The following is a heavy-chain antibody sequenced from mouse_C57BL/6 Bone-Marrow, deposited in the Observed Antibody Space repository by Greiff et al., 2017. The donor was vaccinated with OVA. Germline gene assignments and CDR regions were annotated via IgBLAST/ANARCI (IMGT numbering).Heavy chain of an antibody. CDR1: GYTFTSYW. CDR3: AREGDSNYVLDY. D-gene: IGHD2-5*01. Sequence: QVQLQQSGAELVKPGASVKMSCKASGYTFTSYWITWVKQRPGQGLEWIGDIYPGSGSTNYNEKFKSKATLTVDTSSSTAYMQLSSLTSEDSAVYYCAREGDSNYVLDYWGQGTTLTVSS. J-gene: IGHJ2*01. V-gene: IGHV1-55*01. CDR2: IYPGSGST.